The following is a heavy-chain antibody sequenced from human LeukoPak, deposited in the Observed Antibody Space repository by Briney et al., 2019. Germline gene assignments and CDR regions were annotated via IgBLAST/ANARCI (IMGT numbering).Heavy chain of an antibody. V-gene: IGHV3-21*01. D-gene: IGHD2-2*01. J-gene: IGHJ6*03. Sequence: PGGSLRLSCAASGFTFSSYSMNWVRQAPGKGLEGVSSISSSSSYIYYADSVKGRFTISRDNAKNSLYLQMNSLRADDTAVYYCASLGDCSSTSCYTYYYYYYMDVWGKGTTVTVSS. CDR3: ASLGDCSSTSCYTYYYYYYMDV. CDR1: GFTFSSYS. CDR2: ISSSSSYI.